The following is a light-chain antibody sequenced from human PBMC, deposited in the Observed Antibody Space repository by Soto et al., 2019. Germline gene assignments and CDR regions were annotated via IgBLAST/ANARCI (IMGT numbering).Light chain of an antibody. CDR1: QSISSW. Sequence: DIQMTPSPSTLPASVGDRVTITCRASQSISSWLAWYQQKPGKAPKLLIYDASSLESGVPSRFSGSGSGTEFTLTISSLQPDDFATYYCQQYNSYPTFGQGTRLEIK. CDR2: DAS. V-gene: IGKV1-5*01. J-gene: IGKJ5*01. CDR3: QQYNSYPT.